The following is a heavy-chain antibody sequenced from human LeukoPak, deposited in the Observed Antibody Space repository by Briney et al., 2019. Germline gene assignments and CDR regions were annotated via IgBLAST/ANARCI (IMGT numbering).Heavy chain of an antibody. CDR1: GFTFSSYG. CDR2: ISYDGSNK. D-gene: IGHD3-10*01. Sequence: GGSLRLSCAASGFTFSSYGMHWVRQAPGKGLEWVAVISYDGSNKYYADSVKGRFTISRDNSKNTLYLQMNSLRAEDTAVYYCARDRSLVWFGELSGIDYWGQGTLVTVSS. CDR3: ARDRSLVWFGELSGIDY. J-gene: IGHJ4*02. V-gene: IGHV3-30*03.